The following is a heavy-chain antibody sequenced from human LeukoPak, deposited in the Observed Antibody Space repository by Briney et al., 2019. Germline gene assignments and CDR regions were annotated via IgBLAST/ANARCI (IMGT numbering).Heavy chain of an antibody. V-gene: IGHV1-2*02. D-gene: IGHD5-24*01. J-gene: IGHJ4*02. CDR1: GYTFTGYY. CDR3: AKSRDDYKPVDY. CDR2: INPNSGGT. Sequence: ASVKVSCKASGYTFTGYYMHWVRQAPGQGLEWMGWINPNSGGTNYAQKFQGRVTMTRDTSITTAYMGLRSLRSDDTAVYYCAKSRDDYKPVDYWGQGTLVTVSS.